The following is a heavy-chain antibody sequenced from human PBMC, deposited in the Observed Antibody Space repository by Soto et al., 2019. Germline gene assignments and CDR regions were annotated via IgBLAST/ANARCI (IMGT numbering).Heavy chain of an antibody. J-gene: IGHJ4*02. V-gene: IGHV3-21*01. CDR2: ISSSSSYI. Sequence: EVPLVESGGGLVKPGGSLRLSCAASGFTFSSYSMNWVRQAPGKGLEWVSSISSSSSYIYYADSVKGRFTISRDNDKTSLYLQMNSLRAEDTAVYYCARDQPGYSYGYGLGYWGQGTLVTVSS. CDR1: GFTFSSYS. CDR3: ARDQPGYSYGYGLGY. D-gene: IGHD5-18*01.